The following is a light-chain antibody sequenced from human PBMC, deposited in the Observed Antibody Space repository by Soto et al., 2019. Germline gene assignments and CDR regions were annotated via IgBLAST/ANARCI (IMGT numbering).Light chain of an antibody. CDR2: RND. J-gene: IGLJ3*02. Sequence: QSVLTQPPSASGTPGQRVTISCSGSSSNIESNYVYWYQQLPGSAPKLLIYRNDQRPSGVPDRFSGSKSGTSASLAISGPRSEDEADYYCAAWDDSLSALVFGGGTKVTVL. V-gene: IGLV1-47*01. CDR3: AAWDDSLSALV. CDR1: SSNIESNY.